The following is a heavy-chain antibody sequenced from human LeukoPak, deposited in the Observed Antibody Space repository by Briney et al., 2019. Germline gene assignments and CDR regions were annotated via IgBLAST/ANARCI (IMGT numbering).Heavy chain of an antibody. Sequence: GASVKVSCKASGCTFSSYAISWVRQAPGQGLEWMGGIIPIIGTANYAQKFQGRVTITADESASTAYMELSSLRSEDTAVYYCARGLEGSGSYYNVAHWYFDLWGRGTLVTVCS. CDR2: IIPIIGTA. CDR1: GCTFSSYA. J-gene: IGHJ2*01. CDR3: ARGLEGSGSYYNVAHWYFDL. D-gene: IGHD3-10*01. V-gene: IGHV1-69*13.